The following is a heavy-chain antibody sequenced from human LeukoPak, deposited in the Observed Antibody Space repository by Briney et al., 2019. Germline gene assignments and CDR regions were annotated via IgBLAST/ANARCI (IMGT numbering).Heavy chain of an antibody. D-gene: IGHD6-6*01. V-gene: IGHV1-18*01. J-gene: IGHJ5*02. Sequence: GASVKVSCKASGYTFTSYGISWVRQAPGQGLEWMGWISAYNGNTNYAQKLQGRVTMTTDTSTSTAYMELRSLRSDDTAVYYCARDIPYSSSPLYNWFDPWGQGTLVTVSS. CDR1: GYTFTSYG. CDR2: ISAYNGNT. CDR3: ARDIPYSSSPLYNWFDP.